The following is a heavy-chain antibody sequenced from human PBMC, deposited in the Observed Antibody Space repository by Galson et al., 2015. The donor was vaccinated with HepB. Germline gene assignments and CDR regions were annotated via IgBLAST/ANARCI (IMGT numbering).Heavy chain of an antibody. V-gene: IGHV3-21*01. J-gene: IGHJ2*01. CDR3: ARDMELPQVYWYFDL. D-gene: IGHD1-26*01. CDR1: GFTFSSYS. Sequence: SLRLSCAASGFTFSSYSMNWVRQAPGKGLEWVSSISSSSSYIYYADSVKGRFTISRDNAKNSLYLQMNSLRAEDTAVYYCARDMELPQVYWYFDLWGRGTLVTVSS. CDR2: ISSSSSYI.